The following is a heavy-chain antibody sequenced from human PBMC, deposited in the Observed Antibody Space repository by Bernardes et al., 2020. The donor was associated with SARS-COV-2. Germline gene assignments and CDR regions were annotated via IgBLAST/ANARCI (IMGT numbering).Heavy chain of an antibody. J-gene: IGHJ3*02. CDR2: ISSGGTYT. CDR3: ARDRESYQRDIFDI. V-gene: IGHV3-21*01. D-gene: IGHD1-26*01. CDR1: AFTFDRYT. Sequence: GGSLRLSCAASAFTFDRYTMNWVRQAPGKGLEWVSSISSGGTYTYYADSLKGRFTISRDDARNSLYLQMNSLRAEDTAVYYCARDRESYQRDIFDIWGQGTMVTVSS.